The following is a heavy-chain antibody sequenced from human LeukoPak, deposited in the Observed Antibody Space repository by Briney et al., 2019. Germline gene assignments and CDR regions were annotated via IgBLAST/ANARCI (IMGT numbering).Heavy chain of an antibody. V-gene: IGHV3-30*18. J-gene: IGHJ3*02. Sequence: AGGSLRLSCAASGFTFSSYGMHWVRQAPGKGLEWVAVISYDGSNKYYADSVKGRFTISRDNSKNTLYLQMNSLRAEDTAVYYCAKDLWRRGGEDALDIWGQGTMVTVSS. CDR1: GFTFSSYG. D-gene: IGHD3-10*01. CDR2: ISYDGSNK. CDR3: AKDLWRRGGEDALDI.